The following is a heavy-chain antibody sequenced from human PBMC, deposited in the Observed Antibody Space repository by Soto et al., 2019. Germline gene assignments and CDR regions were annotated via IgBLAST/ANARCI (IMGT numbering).Heavy chain of an antibody. J-gene: IGHJ4*02. D-gene: IGHD6-6*01. V-gene: IGHV1-2*04. Sequence: GASVKVSCKASGYTFTGYYMHWVRQAPGQGLEWMGWINPNSGGTNYAQKFQGWVTMTRDTSISTAYMELSRLRSDDTAVYYCARESSIAARGLDYWGQGTLVTVSS. CDR1: GYTFTGYY. CDR3: ARESSIAARGLDY. CDR2: INPNSGGT.